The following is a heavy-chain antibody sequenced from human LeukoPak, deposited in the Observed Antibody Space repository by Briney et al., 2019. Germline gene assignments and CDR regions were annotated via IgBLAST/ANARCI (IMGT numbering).Heavy chain of an antibody. J-gene: IGHJ4*02. CDR3: ARGGSWYDY. Sequence: GGSLRLSCAASGFTFSSYAMSWVRQAPGKGLEWVSAISGSGGSTYYADSVKGRFTISRDNAKNSLYLQMNSLRAEDTAVYYCARGGSWYDYWGQGTLVTVSS. CDR2: ISGSGGST. V-gene: IGHV3-23*01. CDR1: GFTFSSYA. D-gene: IGHD6-13*01.